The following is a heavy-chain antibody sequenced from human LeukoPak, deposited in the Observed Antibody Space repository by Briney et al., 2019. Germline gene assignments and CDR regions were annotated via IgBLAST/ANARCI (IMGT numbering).Heavy chain of an antibody. CDR3: ARANFRAERFDY. CDR2: IYHSGST. Sequence: SETLSLTCTVSGGSISSGGYYWSWIRQPPGKGLEWIGYIYHSGSTYYNPSLKSRVTISVDRSKNQFSLKLSSVTAADTAVYYCARANFRAERFDYWGQGTLVTVSS. V-gene: IGHV4-30-2*01. CDR1: GGSISSGGYY. J-gene: IGHJ4*02. D-gene: IGHD3-3*01.